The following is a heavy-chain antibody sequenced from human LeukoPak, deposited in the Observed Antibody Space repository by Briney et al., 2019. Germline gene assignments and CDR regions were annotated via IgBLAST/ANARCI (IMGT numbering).Heavy chain of an antibody. D-gene: IGHD6-13*01. Sequence: SVKVSCKASGGTFSSYAISWVRQAPGQGLEWMGGIIPIFGTANYAQEFQGRVTITTDESTSTAYMELSSLRSEDTAVYYCARGSRFLYYYYYMDVWGKGTTVTVSS. CDR3: ARGSRFLYYYYYMDV. CDR1: GGTFSSYA. V-gene: IGHV1-69*05. J-gene: IGHJ6*03. CDR2: IIPIFGTA.